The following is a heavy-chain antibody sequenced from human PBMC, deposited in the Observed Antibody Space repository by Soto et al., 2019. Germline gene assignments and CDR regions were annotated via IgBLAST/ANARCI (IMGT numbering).Heavy chain of an antibody. CDR2: INHSGST. D-gene: IGHD3-3*01. J-gene: IGHJ4*02. CDR1: GGSFSGYY. V-gene: IGHV4-34*01. Sequence: SETLSLTCDVYGGSFSGYYWSWIRQPPGKGLEWIGEINHSGSTNYNPSLKSRVTISVDTSKNQFSLKLSSVTAADTAVYYCARLMGWLDYWGQGTLVTVSS. CDR3: ARLMGWLDY.